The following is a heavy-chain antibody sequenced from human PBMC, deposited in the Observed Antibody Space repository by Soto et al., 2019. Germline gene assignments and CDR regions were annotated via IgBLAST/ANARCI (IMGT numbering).Heavy chain of an antibody. V-gene: IGHV4-39*01. Sequence: SETLSLTCTVSGGSISSSSYYWGWIRQPPGKGLEWIGSIYYSGSTYYNPSLKSRVTISVDTSKNQFSLKLSSVTAADTAVYNCEEQGDYYDSSDPISDYWGQGTLVTVSS. CDR2: IYYSGST. D-gene: IGHD3-22*01. J-gene: IGHJ4*02. CDR1: GGSISSSSYY. CDR3: EEQGDYYDSSDPISDY.